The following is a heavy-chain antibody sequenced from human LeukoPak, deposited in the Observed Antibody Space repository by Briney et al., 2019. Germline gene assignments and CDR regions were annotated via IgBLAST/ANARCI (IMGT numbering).Heavy chain of an antibody. CDR2: IYYSGST. J-gene: IGHJ4*02. Sequence: SETLSLTCTVSGGSITSSNYYWGWIRQPPGKGLEWIGSIYYSGSTYYNPSLKSRVTISVDTSKNQFSLKLSSVTAADTAVFYCARFSPLAAVGTDYWGQGTLVTVSS. CDR1: GGSITSSNYY. CDR3: ARFSPLAAVGTDY. V-gene: IGHV4-39*01. D-gene: IGHD6-13*01.